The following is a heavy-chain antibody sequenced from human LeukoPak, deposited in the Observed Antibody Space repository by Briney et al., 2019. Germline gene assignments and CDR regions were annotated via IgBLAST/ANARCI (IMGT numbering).Heavy chain of an antibody. CDR1: GFTFSNYS. CDR3: AKEGAGRDYYYYMDV. J-gene: IGHJ6*03. V-gene: IGHV3-33*06. Sequence: GRSLRLSCAASGFTFSNYSMHWVRQTPGKGLEWVAVIWYDGSKKYYVDSVKGRFTISRDGSKKKIYLQMNSLRAEHTAVYYCAKEGAGRDYYYYMDVWGKGITVTVSS. CDR2: IWYDGSKK.